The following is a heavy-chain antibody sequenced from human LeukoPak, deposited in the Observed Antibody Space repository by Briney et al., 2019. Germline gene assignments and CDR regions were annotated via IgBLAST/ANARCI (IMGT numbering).Heavy chain of an antibody. D-gene: IGHD5-24*01. J-gene: IGHJ4*02. CDR3: ARLGDAYNLLLDY. CDR1: GGSFSGYY. Sequence: SETLSLTCAVYGGSFSGYYWSWIRQPPGKGLEWIGSIYYSGSTYYNPSLRSRLTMSVDTSKNQFSLRLTSVTAADTAVYYCARLGDAYNLLLDYWGQGTLVTVSS. CDR2: IYYSGST. V-gene: IGHV4-34*01.